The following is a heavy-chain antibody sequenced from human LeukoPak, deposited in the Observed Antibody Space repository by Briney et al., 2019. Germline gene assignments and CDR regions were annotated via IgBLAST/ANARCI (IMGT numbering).Heavy chain of an antibody. J-gene: IGHJ4*02. Sequence: PSETLSLTCTVSGGSISSYYWSWIRQPPGKGLEWIGYIYYSGSTNYNPSLKSRVTISVDTSKNQFSLKLSSVTAADTAVYYCARGLRIRSMHNTYYDFWSGYYFDYWGQGTLVTVSS. CDR3: ARGLRIRSMHNTYYDFWSGYYFDY. V-gene: IGHV4-59*01. D-gene: IGHD3-3*01. CDR1: GGSISSYY. CDR2: IYYSGST.